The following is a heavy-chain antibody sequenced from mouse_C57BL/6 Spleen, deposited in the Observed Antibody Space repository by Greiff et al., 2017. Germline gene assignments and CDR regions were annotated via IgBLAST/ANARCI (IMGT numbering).Heavy chain of an antibody. Sequence: VQLQQSGAELVRPGASVKLSCTASGFNIKDDYMHWVKQRPEQGLEWIGWIDPENGDTEYASKFQGKATITADTSSNTAYLQLSSLTSEDTAVYYCTTWGWFAYWGQGTLVTVSA. V-gene: IGHV14-4*01. CDR3: TTWGWFAY. CDR2: IDPENGDT. J-gene: IGHJ3*01. CDR1: GFNIKDDY.